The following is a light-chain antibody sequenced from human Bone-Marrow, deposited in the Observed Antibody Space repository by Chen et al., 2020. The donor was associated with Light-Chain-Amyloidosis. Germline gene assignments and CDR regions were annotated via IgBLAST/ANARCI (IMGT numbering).Light chain of an antibody. CDR2: RDT. Sequence: DELPQPPSVAGSPGQTARLTCSGDDLPTKYAYWYQQQPGQAPVLVIHRDTERPSGISERFSGSSSGTTATLTISGVQAADEADYHCQSADSSGTYEVIFGGGTKLTVL. V-gene: IGLV3-25*03. J-gene: IGLJ2*01. CDR1: DLPTKY. CDR3: QSADSSGTYEVI.